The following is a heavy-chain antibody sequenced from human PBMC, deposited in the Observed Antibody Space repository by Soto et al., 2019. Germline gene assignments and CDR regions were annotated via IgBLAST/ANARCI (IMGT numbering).Heavy chain of an antibody. CDR3: AGGILGPLMNGMDV. CDR2: IWYDGSNK. CDR1: GFTFSSYG. D-gene: IGHD2-21*01. Sequence: GGSLRLSCAASGFTFSSYGMHWVRQAPGKGLEWVAVIWYDGSNKYYADSVKGRFTISRDNSKNTLYLQMNSLRAEDTAVYYCAGGILGPLMNGMDVWGQGTTVTVSS. V-gene: IGHV3-33*01. J-gene: IGHJ6*02.